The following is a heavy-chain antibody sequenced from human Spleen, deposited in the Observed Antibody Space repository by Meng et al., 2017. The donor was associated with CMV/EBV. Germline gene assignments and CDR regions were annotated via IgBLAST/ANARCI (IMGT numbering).Heavy chain of an antibody. CDR1: GYSFTSYW. CDR3: ARGNRRGPVGVPAAAYYYYGMDV. J-gene: IGHJ6*02. Sequence: GESLKISCKGSGYSFTSYWIGWVRQMPGKGLEWMGIIYPGDSDTRYSPSFQGQVTISADKSISTAYLQWSSLKASDTAMYYCARGNRRGPVGVPAAAYYYYGMDVWGQGTTVTVSS. CDR2: IYPGDSDT. D-gene: IGHD2-2*01. V-gene: IGHV5-51*01.